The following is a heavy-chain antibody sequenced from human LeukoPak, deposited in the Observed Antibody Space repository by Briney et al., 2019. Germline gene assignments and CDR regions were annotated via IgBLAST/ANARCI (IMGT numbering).Heavy chain of an antibody. J-gene: IGHJ4*02. Sequence: ASVKVSCKASGYSFINYGMSWVRQAPGQGLEWMGWISGYNANRDYAQKFQDRVTMTIDTSATTAYMELRSLRSDDTALYYCARDLTTYGQQNYFDYWGQGTLVTVSS. CDR3: ARDLTTYGQQNYFDY. CDR1: GYSFINYG. V-gene: IGHV1-18*01. D-gene: IGHD3-10*01. CDR2: ISGYNANR.